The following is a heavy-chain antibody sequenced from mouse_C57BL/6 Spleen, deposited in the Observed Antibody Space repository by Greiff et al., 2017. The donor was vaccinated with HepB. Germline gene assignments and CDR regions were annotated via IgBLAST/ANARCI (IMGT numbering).Heavy chain of an antibody. J-gene: IGHJ4*01. D-gene: IGHD2-4*01. CDR2: IRNKANGYTT. V-gene: IGHV7-3*01. CDR1: GFTFTDYY. Sequence: EVKLMESGGGLVQPGGSLSLSCAASGFTFTDYYMSWVRQPPGKALEWLGFIRNKANGYTTEYSASVKGRFTISRDNSQSILYLQMNALRAEDSATYYCARYMRLRLGDYWGQGTSVTVSS. CDR3: ARYMRLRLGDY.